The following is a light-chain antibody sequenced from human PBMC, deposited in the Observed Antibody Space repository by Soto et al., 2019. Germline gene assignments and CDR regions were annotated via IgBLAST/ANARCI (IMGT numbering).Light chain of an antibody. CDR2: EAS. CDR3: CSYTGSLTLV. J-gene: IGLJ2*01. CDR1: SSDVGSYSL. Sequence: QSALTQPASVSGSPGQSITISCTGTSSDVGSYSLVSWYQQHPGKAPQLIIYEASKRPSGVSNRFSASKSGNTASLTISGLLPEDEAAYYCCSYTGSLTLVFGGGTKLTVL. V-gene: IGLV2-23*01.